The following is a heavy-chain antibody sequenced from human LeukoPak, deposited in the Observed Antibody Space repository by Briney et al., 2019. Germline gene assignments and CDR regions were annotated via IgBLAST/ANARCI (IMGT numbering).Heavy chain of an antibody. D-gene: IGHD6-6*01. CDR3: ARDRPDSPHSSSEGFDY. Sequence: SETLSLTCAVSGYSITSGYYWGWIRQPPGKGLEWIGSIYHSGITYYNPSLKSRVTISVDTSKNQFSLKLNFVTAADTAVYYCARDRPDSPHSSSEGFDYWGQGTLVTVST. J-gene: IGHJ4*02. V-gene: IGHV4-38-2*02. CDR1: GYSITSGYY. CDR2: IYHSGIT.